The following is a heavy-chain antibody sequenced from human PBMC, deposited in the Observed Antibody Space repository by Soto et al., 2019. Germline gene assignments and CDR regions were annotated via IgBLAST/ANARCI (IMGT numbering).Heavy chain of an antibody. CDR3: AREISAYLDH. D-gene: IGHD2-21*01. V-gene: IGHV1-69*01. J-gene: IGHJ4*02. CDR2: IIPIFGTA. Sequence: QVQLVQSGAGVKQPGGSVKVSCEASGVTFSSYAISWVRQAPGQGLEWMGGIIPIFGTANYAQKLRGSVTMTEDEATSTAYIELSSRRSEDTAVFYWAREISAYLDHWGQGTLVTVSS. CDR1: GVTFSSYA.